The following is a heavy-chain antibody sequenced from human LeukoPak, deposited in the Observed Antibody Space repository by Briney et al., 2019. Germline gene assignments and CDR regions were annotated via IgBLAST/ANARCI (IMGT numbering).Heavy chain of an antibody. J-gene: IGHJ4*02. V-gene: IGHV1-2*04. D-gene: IGHD6-19*01. CDR3: ARDSGIAVAGTRPTGDFDY. Sequence: PGASVKVSCKASGYTFTGYYMHWVRQAPGQGLEWMGWINPNSGGTSYAQKFQGWVTMTRDTSISTAYMELSRLRSDDTAVYYCARDSGIAVAGTRPTGDFDYWGQGTLVTVSS. CDR2: INPNSGGT. CDR1: GYTFTGYY.